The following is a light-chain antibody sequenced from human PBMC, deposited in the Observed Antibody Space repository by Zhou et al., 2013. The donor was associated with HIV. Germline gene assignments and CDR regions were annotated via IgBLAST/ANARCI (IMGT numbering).Light chain of an antibody. Sequence: DIQMTQSPSSVSASVGDRITITCRASQGISKWLAWYQQKPGKAPKLLIYGASSLQSGVPSRFSGSGFGTDFTLTITGLQREDFAVYYCQQASSFPHTFGGGTKVEIK. V-gene: IGKV1-12*01. CDR1: QGISKW. CDR3: QQASSFPHT. CDR2: GAS. J-gene: IGKJ4*01.